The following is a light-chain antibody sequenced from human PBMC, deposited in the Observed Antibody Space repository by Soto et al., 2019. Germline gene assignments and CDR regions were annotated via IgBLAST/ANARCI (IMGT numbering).Light chain of an antibody. J-gene: IGKJ1*01. CDR2: DAV. Sequence: IVLTQSPVTLSLSPGEGATLSCRASQSVTGTNLAWYQQRAGQAPRLLIYDAVRRATGIPDRFSGSGSGTDFTLTITRLEPEDFAVYYCQQYVTSSPRTFGQGTKVDIK. V-gene: IGKV3-20*01. CDR3: QQYVTSSPRT. CDR1: QSVTGTN.